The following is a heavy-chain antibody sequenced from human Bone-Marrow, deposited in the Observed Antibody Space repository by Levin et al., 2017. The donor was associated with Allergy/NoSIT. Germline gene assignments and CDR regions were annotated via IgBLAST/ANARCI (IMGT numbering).Heavy chain of an antibody. D-gene: IGHD6-6*01. CDR2: INPDNGGT. V-gene: IGHV1-2*02. Sequence: ASVKVSCKASGYTFIGYYMHWVRQAPGRGLEWMGWINPDNGGTYYADKFQGRIAMIRDTSNNTVYMELSRLTSDDTAVYFCARGVGRTRIQARFFCWFDPWGQGTLVSVSS. CDR3: ARGVGRTRIQARFFCWFDP. CDR1: GYTFIGYY. J-gene: IGHJ5*02.